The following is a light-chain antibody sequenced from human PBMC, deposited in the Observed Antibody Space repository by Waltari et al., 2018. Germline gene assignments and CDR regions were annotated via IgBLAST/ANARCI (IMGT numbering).Light chain of an antibody. Sequence: ETVLTQSPATLSVSPGERATLSCRASQSVINNLAWYQQKPVQAPRLLIYGASRRTSDVPVRFSGSGSGTEFTLTISSLRSGDSAMYYCHQYNTWPKTFGQGTKVEI. CDR2: GAS. V-gene: IGKV3-15*01. CDR1: QSVINN. J-gene: IGKJ1*01. CDR3: HQYNTWPKT.